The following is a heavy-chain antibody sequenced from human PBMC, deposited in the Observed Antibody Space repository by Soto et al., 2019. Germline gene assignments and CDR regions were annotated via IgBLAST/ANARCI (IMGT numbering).Heavy chain of an antibody. CDR2: ISYDGSNK. D-gene: IGHD3-10*01. CDR1: GFTFSSYG. J-gene: IGHJ4*02. CDR3: AKDYYYGSGSSSPSFDY. Sequence: QVQLVESGGGVVQPGRSLSLSCAASGFTFSSYGMHWVRQAPGTGLEVFAVISYDGSNKYYADSVKGRFTISRDNSTNTLYLQLNSLRAEDTAVYYCAKDYYYGSGSSSPSFDYWGQGTLVTVSS. V-gene: IGHV3-30*18.